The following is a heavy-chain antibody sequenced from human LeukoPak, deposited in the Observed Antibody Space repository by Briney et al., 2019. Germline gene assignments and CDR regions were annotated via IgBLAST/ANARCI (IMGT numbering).Heavy chain of an antibody. V-gene: IGHV3-43*01. J-gene: IGHJ4*02. CDR1: GFTFDDYT. Sequence: PGGSLRLSCAASGFTFDDYTMHWVRQAPGKGLEWVSLISWDGGSTYYADSVKGRFTISRDNAKNSLYLQMNSLRAEDTAVYYCARVILDWGQGTLVTVSS. CDR2: ISWDGGST. CDR3: ARVILD.